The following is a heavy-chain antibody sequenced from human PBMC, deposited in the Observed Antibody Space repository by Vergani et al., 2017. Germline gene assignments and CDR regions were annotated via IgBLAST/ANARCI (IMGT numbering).Heavy chain of an antibody. CDR2: IRDKAYNYAT. CDR1: GLTFSDCA. D-gene: IGHD3/OR15-3a*01. Sequence: EVQLVESGGVVVQPGGSLRLSCATSGLTFSDCAIHWVRQTSGKGLEWIGRIRDKAYNYATVYAVSVKGRFTISRDDSKKTAYLQMNGLTTEDTAVYYCFYDFWAGYDSGDVWGKGTTVTVSS. CDR3: FYDFWAGYDSGDV. J-gene: IGHJ6*04. V-gene: IGHV3-73*01.